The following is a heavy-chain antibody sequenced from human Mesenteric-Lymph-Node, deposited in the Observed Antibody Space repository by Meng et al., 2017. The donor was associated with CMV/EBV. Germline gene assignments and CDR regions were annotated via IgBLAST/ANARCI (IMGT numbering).Heavy chain of an antibody. Sequence: GESLKISCSASGFSFSSYWMSWVRQAPGKGLEWVANIRPDGSETYYLESVKGRFTISRDNAKNSLYLQMNSLRAEDTAVYYCARIKAVAGKLDYYYGMDVGGQGTTVTVSS. D-gene: IGHD6-19*01. J-gene: IGHJ6*02. CDR3: ARIKAVAGKLDYYYGMDV. CDR1: GFSFSSYW. V-gene: IGHV3-7*01. CDR2: IRPDGSET.